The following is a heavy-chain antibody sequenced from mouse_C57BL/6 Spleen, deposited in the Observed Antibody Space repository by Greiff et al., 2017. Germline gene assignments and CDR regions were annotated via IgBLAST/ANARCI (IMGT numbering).Heavy chain of an antibody. CDR1: GYAFTNYL. Sequence: QVQLQQSGAELVRPGTSVKVSCKASGYAFTNYLIEWVKQRPGQGLEWIGVINPGSGGTNYNEKFKGKATLTADKSSSTAYMQLSSLTSEDSAVYFCANRGSSYAMDYWGQGTSVTVSS. V-gene: IGHV1-54*01. J-gene: IGHJ4*01. D-gene: IGHD1-1*01. CDR3: ANRGSSYAMDY. CDR2: INPGSGGT.